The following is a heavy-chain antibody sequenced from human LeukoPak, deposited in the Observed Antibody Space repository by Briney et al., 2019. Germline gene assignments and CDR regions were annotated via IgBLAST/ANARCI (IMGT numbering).Heavy chain of an antibody. J-gene: IGHJ3*02. D-gene: IGHD2-15*01. V-gene: IGHV3-53*01. Sequence: GGSLRLSCAASGFTVSSNYMSWVRQAPGKGLEWVSVIHSGGSTYYADSVKGRFTISRDNSKNTLYLQMNSLRAEDTAVYYCARDYCSGGSCPQPDVFDIWGQGTMVTVSS. CDR3: ARDYCSGGSCPQPDVFDI. CDR1: GFTVSSNY. CDR2: IHSGGST.